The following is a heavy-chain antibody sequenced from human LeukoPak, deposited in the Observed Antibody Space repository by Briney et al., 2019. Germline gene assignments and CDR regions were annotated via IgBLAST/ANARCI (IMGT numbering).Heavy chain of an antibody. V-gene: IGHV5-51*01. CDR3: ARRSSIAVAGTNWFDP. CDR1: GYSFTSYW. Sequence: GESLKISCKGSGYSFTSYWIAWVRQMPGKGLEWMGIIYPGDSDTSYSPSFQGQVTITADKSVSTAYLQWSSLKASDTAMYYCARRSSIAVAGTNWFDPWGQGTLVTVSS. CDR2: IYPGDSDT. D-gene: IGHD6-19*01. J-gene: IGHJ5*02.